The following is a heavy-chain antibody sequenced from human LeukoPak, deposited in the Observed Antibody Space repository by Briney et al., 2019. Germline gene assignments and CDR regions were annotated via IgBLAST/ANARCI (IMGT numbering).Heavy chain of an antibody. CDR2: IYYSGST. D-gene: IGHD6-25*01. V-gene: IGHV4-59*01. CDR1: GGSISSYY. Sequence: PSETLSLTCTVSGGSISSYYWSWIRQPPGKGLEWIGYIYYSGSTNYNPSLKSRVTISVDTSKNQFSLKLSSVTAADTAVYYRAGDSSGGSGGYYYYYTDVWGKGTTVTVSS. CDR3: AGDSSGGSGGYYYYYTDV. J-gene: IGHJ6*03.